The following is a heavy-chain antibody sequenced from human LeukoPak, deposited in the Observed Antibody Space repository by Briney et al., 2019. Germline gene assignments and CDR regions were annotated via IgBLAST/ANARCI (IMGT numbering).Heavy chain of an antibody. CDR2: INWNGGRT. CDR3: AKDGGEYYDILTGYYPRLYYMDV. D-gene: IGHD3-9*01. CDR1: GFTFDDYD. V-gene: IGHV3-20*04. Sequence: PGRSLRLSCAASGFTFDDYDMSWVRQAPGKGLEWVSGINWNGGRTGYADSVKGRFTISRDNSKNTLYLQMNSLRAEGTAVYYCAKDGGEYYDILTGYYPRLYYMDVWGKGTTVTISS. J-gene: IGHJ6*03.